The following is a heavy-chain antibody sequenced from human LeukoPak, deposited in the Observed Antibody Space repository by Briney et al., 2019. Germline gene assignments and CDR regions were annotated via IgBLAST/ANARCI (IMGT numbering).Heavy chain of an antibody. D-gene: IGHD5-12*01. V-gene: IGHV3-30-3*01. CDR2: ISYDGSNK. J-gene: IGHJ4*02. CDR3: ARVGGYSDNDLYY. CDR1: GFTFSSYA. Sequence: PGGSLRLSCAASGFTFSSYAMHWVRQAPGKGLEWVAVISYDGSNKYYADSVKGRFTISRDNSRNTLYLQMNSLRAEDTAVYYCARVGGYSDNDLYYWGQGTLVTVSS.